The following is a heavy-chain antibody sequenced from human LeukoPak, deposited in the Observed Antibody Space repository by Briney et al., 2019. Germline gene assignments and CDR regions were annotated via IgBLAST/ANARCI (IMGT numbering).Heavy chain of an antibody. V-gene: IGHV3-30-3*01. CDR1: GFTFSNYP. Sequence: GRSLRLSCAASGFTFSNYPMHWVRQAPGKGLEWVAVISYDGSNKYYADSVRGRFTISRDNSKNTLYLQMNSLRAEDTAVYYCARLPTGSSLHYWGQGTLVTVSS. CDR2: ISYDGSNK. J-gene: IGHJ4*02. D-gene: IGHD6-6*01. CDR3: ARLPTGSSLHY.